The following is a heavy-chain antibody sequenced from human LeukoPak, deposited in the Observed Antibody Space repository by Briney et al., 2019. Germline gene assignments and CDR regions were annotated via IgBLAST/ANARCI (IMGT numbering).Heavy chain of an antibody. CDR1: GFTFDDYG. Sequence: PGGTLRLSCAASGFTFDDYGMSWVRQAPGKGLEWVSGIDRNGDSTGYADSVEGRFTISRDNSKNTLYLQMNSLRAEDTAVYYCAKDRSDNSSWYCMDVWGQGTTVTVSS. CDR2: IDRNGDST. J-gene: IGHJ6*02. V-gene: IGHV3-20*04. CDR3: AKDRSDNSSWYCMDV. D-gene: IGHD6-13*01.